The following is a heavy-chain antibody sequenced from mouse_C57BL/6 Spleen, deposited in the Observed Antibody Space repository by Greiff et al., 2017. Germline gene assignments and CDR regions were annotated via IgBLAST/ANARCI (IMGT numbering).Heavy chain of an antibody. CDR3: TRDEGNDYFAMDY. Sequence: EVKLLESGAGLVKPGGSLKLSCAASGFTFSSYAMSWVRQTPEKRLEWVAYISSGGDYSYYADTVKGRFTISRDNARNTLYLQMSSLKSEDTAMYYCTRDEGNDYFAMDYWGQGASVTVAS. CDR2: ISSGGDYS. J-gene: IGHJ4*01. CDR1: GFTFSSYA. V-gene: IGHV5-9-1*02. D-gene: IGHD2-1*01.